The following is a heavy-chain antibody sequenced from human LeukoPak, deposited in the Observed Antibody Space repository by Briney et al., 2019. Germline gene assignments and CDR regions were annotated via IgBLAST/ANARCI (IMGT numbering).Heavy chain of an antibody. CDR1: GFTFSSYS. Sequence: GGSLRLSCAASGFTFSSYSMNWVRQAPGKGLEWVSSITSSSSYIYYADSVKGRFTISRDNAKNSLYLQMNSLRAEDTAVYYCAKAGGGFSLNYWGQGTLVTVSS. D-gene: IGHD3-16*01. CDR2: ITSSSSYI. J-gene: IGHJ4*02. V-gene: IGHV3-21*01. CDR3: AKAGGGFSLNY.